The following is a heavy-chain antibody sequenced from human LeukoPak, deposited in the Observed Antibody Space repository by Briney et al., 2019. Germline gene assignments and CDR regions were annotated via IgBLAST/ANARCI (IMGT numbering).Heavy chain of an antibody. Sequence: PSETLSLTCTVSGGSISSYYWSWIRQPAGKGLEWIGRIYTSGSTNYNPSLKSRVTMSVDTPKNQFSLKLSSVTAADTAVYYCARDWAQHCSSTSCYGPFDYWGQGTLVTVSS. V-gene: IGHV4-4*07. CDR3: ARDWAQHCSSTSCYGPFDY. CDR1: GGSISSYY. D-gene: IGHD2-2*01. J-gene: IGHJ4*02. CDR2: IYTSGST.